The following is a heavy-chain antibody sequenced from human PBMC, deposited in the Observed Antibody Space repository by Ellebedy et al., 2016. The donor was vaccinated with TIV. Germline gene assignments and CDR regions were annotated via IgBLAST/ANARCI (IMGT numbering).Heavy chain of an antibody. CDR3: AHSTRLPGIALADGYYFDY. Sequence: ASVKVSXXTSGTTYGISWVRQAPGQGLEWMGWISAYNVNTRYAQKVQGRVTMSTDTSTSTAYMELRSLRLDDTAVYYCAHSTRLPGIALADGYYFDYWGQGTLVTVSS. CDR1: GTTYG. D-gene: IGHD6-19*01. V-gene: IGHV1-18*04. CDR2: ISAYNVNT. J-gene: IGHJ4*02.